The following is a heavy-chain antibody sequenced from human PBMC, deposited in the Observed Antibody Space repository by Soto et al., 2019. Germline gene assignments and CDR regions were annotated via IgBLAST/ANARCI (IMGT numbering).Heavy chain of an antibody. Sequence: KESGPVLVKPTETLTLTCTVSGFSLSNARMGVSWIRQPPGKALEWLAHIFSNDEISYSTSLKSRLTISKDTSNSQVVLTMTNMDPVDTATYYCARVTYDFWSGYYSYFDYWGQGTLVTVSS. CDR1: GFSLSNARMG. J-gene: IGHJ4*02. D-gene: IGHD3-3*01. CDR3: ARVTYDFWSGYYSYFDY. CDR2: IFSNDEI. V-gene: IGHV2-26*01.